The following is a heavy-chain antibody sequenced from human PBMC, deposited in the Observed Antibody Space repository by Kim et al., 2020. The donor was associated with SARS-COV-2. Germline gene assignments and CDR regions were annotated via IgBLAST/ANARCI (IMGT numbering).Heavy chain of an antibody. D-gene: IGHD3-16*01. CDR1: GGSISSYY. Sequence: SETLSLTCTVSGGSISSYYWSWIRQPPGKGLEWIGYIYYSGSTNYNPSLKSRVTISVDTSKNQFSLKLSSVTTADTAVYYCARLLWGAFDIWGQGTMVTVSS. CDR3: ARLLWGAFDI. J-gene: IGHJ3*02. CDR2: IYYSGST. V-gene: IGHV4-59*08.